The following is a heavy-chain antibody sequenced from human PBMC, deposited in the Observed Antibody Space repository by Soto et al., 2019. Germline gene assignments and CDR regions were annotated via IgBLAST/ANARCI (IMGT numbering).Heavy chain of an antibody. J-gene: IGHJ5*02. D-gene: IGHD4-17*01. CDR2: IHSTRSL. V-gene: IGHV4-4*07. Sequence: SETLSLTCTVSGDSVSKYYWNWIRQPAGKGLEWIGRIHSTRSLNYNPSLKSRVTMSVDTSKNQFSLKLNLTSVTAADTAVYYCARSPAYGDYANLDTWGEGTLVPVSS. CDR1: GDSVSKYY. CDR3: ARSPAYGDYANLDT.